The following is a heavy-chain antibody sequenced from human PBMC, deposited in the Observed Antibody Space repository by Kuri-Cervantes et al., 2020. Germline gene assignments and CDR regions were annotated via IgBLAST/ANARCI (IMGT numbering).Heavy chain of an antibody. V-gene: IGHV3-30*02. D-gene: IGHD4-11*01. Sequence: GGSLRLSCAASGFTFSSYAMSWVRQAPGKGLEGVAFTRYDGSNKYYGDSVKGRFTISSDNSKNTLYLQMNSLRAEDSAVYYCAKQGHAVTTLEHYFAHWGQGTLVTVSS. J-gene: IGHJ4*02. CDR3: AKQGHAVTTLEHYFAH. CDR2: TRYDGSNK. CDR1: GFTFSSYA.